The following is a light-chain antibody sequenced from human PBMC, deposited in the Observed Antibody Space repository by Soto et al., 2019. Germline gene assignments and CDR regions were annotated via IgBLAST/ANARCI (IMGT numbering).Light chain of an antibody. CDR1: QSVSSSY. V-gene: IGKV3-20*01. J-gene: IGKJ4*01. CDR3: QQYGSSPPLT. Sequence: EIVLTQSPGTLSLSPGERATLSCRASQSVSSSYLAWYQQKPGQAPRLLIYGASSRATGIPERFSGSGSGTDFTLTISRLDPEEFSVYYCQQYGSSPPLTFGGGTKVEIK. CDR2: GAS.